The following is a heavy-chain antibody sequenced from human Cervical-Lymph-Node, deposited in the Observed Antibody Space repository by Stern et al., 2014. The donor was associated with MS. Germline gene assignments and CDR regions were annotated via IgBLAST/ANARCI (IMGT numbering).Heavy chain of an antibody. CDR3: ARGKDGRLAH. CDR1: GFTFSGYT. V-gene: IGHV3-21*01. Sequence: VQLVQSGGGLVKPGGSLRLSCTGSGFTFSGYTMNWVRQAPGKGMEWVSSVLSSGREIYYSGSVKDRLTIPRDNVNSSVYLHMDSLRVEDTAVYFCARGKDGRLAHWGQGTLVTVSS. J-gene: IGHJ4*02. D-gene: IGHD5-24*01. CDR2: VLSSGREI.